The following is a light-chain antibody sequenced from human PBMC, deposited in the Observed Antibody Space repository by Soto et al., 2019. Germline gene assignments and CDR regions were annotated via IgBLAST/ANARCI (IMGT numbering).Light chain of an antibody. CDR2: AAS. J-gene: IGKJ1*01. CDR3: LQYYNFSWT. V-gene: IGKV1-6*01. Sequence: AIQMTQSPSSLSASVGDRVAISCRASRDIRNTLAWYQQKPGEAPKLLIFAASNLQSGVPSRFSGSGSVTDFTLAITGLQPEDFATYYCLQYYNFSWTFGQGTKVDIK. CDR1: RDIRNT.